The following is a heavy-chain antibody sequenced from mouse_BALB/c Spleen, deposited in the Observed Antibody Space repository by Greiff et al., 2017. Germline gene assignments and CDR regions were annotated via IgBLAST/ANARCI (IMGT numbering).Heavy chain of an antibody. CDR1: GFSLTSYG. J-gene: IGHJ1*01. Sequence: QVQLKESGPGLVAPSQSLSITCTVSGFSLTSYGVHWVRQPPGKGLEWLGVIWAGGSTNYNSALMSRLSISKDNSKSQVFLKMNSLQTDDTAMYYCARDRDGYYGYFDVWGAGTTVTVSS. CDR2: IWAGGST. V-gene: IGHV2-9*02. D-gene: IGHD2-3*01. CDR3: ARDRDGYYGYFDV.